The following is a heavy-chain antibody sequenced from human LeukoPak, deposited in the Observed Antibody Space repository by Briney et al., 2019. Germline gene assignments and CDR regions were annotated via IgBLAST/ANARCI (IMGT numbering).Heavy chain of an antibody. J-gene: IGHJ4*02. D-gene: IGHD3-3*01. CDR2: IKQDGSEK. CDR1: GFTFSSYN. CDR3: ARLREIPVFGVVTKSTSYFDY. Sequence: GGSLRLSCAASGFTFSSYNMSWVRQAPGKGLEWVANIKQDGSEKYYVDSVKGRFTISRDNAKNSLYLQMNSLRAEDTAVYYCARLREIPVFGVVTKSTSYFDYWGQGTLVTVSS. V-gene: IGHV3-7*01.